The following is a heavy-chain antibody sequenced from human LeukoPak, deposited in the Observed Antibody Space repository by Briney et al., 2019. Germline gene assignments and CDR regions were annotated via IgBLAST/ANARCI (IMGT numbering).Heavy chain of an antibody. Sequence: SETLSLTCTVSGGSISSYYWSWVRQPPGKGLEWIGHIYDTGNTNYNPSLESRVTISVDTSKNQFSLRLTSVTAADTAVYPCARATPWLLPGYWGQGTLVTVSS. CDR2: IYDTGNT. D-gene: IGHD3-22*01. J-gene: IGHJ4*02. V-gene: IGHV4-59*01. CDR3: ARATPWLLPGY. CDR1: GGSISSYY.